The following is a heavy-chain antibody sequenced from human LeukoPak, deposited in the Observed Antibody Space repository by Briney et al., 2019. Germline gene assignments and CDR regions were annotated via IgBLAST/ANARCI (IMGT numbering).Heavy chain of an antibody. D-gene: IGHD2-15*01. CDR2: INHSGST. V-gene: IGHV4-34*01. Sequence: PSETLSLTCAVYGGSFSGYYWSWIRQPPGKGLEWIGEINHSGSTNYNPSLKSRVTISVDTSKNQFSLKLSSVTAADTAVYYCARVATQRGSWLDPWGQGTLVTVSS. J-gene: IGHJ5*02. CDR1: GGSFSGYY. CDR3: ARVATQRGSWLDP.